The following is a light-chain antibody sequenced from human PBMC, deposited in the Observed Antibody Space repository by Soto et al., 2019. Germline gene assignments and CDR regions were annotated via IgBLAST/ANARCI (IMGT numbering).Light chain of an antibody. CDR3: QQYGSSQYT. CDR1: QSFSSDY. J-gene: IGKJ2*01. Sequence: EIVLTQSPGTLSLSPGERATLSCRASQSFSSDYLAWYQQKPGQAPRVLIYGASSRASGIPDRFSGSGSGTDFTLTISRLEPEDFAVYYCQQYGSSQYTFGQGTKLEI. V-gene: IGKV3-20*01. CDR2: GAS.